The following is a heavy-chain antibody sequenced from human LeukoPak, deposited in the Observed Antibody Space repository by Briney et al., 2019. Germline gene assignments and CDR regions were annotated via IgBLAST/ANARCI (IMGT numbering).Heavy chain of an antibody. CDR3: ARALGGGLWLVHAFDI. CDR2: ISSSSSYI. D-gene: IGHD6-19*01. V-gene: IGHV3-21*01. J-gene: IGHJ3*02. Sequence: GGSLRLSCAASGFTFSSYSMNWVRQAPGKGLEWVSSISSSSSYIYYADSVKGRFTISRDNAKNSLYLQMNSLRAEDTAVYYWARALGGGLWLVHAFDIWGQGTMVTVSS. CDR1: GFTFSSYS.